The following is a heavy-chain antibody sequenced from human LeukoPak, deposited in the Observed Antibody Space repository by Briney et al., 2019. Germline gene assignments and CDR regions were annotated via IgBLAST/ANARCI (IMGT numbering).Heavy chain of an antibody. CDR3: ATIVPDVAATLTFDY. CDR2: ISSSSITI. V-gene: IGHV3-48*01. D-gene: IGHD2-15*01. J-gene: IGHJ4*02. CDR1: GFTFSDYN. Sequence: QTGGSLRLSCAASGFTFSDYNMNWVRQAPAKGLEWVSHISSSSITIYYADSVKGRFTISRDNAKSSLYLQMNSLRAEDTAVYYCATIVPDVAATLTFDYWGQGTLVTVSS.